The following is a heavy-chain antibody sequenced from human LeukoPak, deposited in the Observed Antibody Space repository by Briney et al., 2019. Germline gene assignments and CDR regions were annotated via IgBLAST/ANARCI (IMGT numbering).Heavy chain of an antibody. CDR2: IWSGGTNK. J-gene: IGHJ4*02. CDR3: ARTHYDGGGYYKFDS. D-gene: IGHD3-22*01. V-gene: IGHV3-33*01. Sequence: PGGSLRLSCAASGFTFSGYGMHWVRQAPGKGLEWVAIIWSGGTNKYYADSVKGRFTISRDNSKNTLYLQMDSLRAEDTALYYCARTHYDGGGYYKFDSWGQGTLVTVSS. CDR1: GFTFSGYG.